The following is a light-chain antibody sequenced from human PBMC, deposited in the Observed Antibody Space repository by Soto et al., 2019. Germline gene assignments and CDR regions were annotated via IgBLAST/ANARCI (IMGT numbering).Light chain of an antibody. CDR1: QSVNSW. CDR2: KAS. V-gene: IGKV1-5*03. J-gene: IGKJ1*01. Sequence: DVQMTQSPSTLSASVGDRVTITCRASQSVNSWLAWYQQKPGKVPKLLIYKASSLETGVPSRFSGDGSGTEFTLAISSLQPDDFASYYCQQYNSYPRTFGQGTKVEI. CDR3: QQYNSYPRT.